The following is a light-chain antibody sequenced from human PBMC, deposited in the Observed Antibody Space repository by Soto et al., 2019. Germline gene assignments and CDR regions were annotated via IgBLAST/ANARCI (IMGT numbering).Light chain of an antibody. CDR3: QQYYNWPRT. CDR2: YTS. Sequence: EIVMNQSPATLSVSPGESATLSCRASQSVSSDLAWYQQKPGQTPRLLIYYTSTRATGFPARFSGGGSGTEFTLTISSLQSEDSAVYYCQQYYNWPRTFGQGTRLEIK. J-gene: IGKJ5*01. CDR1: QSVSSD. V-gene: IGKV3-15*01.